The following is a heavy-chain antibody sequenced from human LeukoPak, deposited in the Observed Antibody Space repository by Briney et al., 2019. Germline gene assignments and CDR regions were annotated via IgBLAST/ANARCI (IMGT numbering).Heavy chain of an antibody. CDR3: ARGAWFGELLSRPAHDY. D-gene: IGHD3-10*01. V-gene: IGHV3-21*01. CDR1: GFTVSSNH. J-gene: IGHJ4*02. Sequence: GGSLRLSCAASGFTVSSNHMNWVRQAPGKGLEWVSSISSSSSYIYYADSVKGRFTISRDNAKNSLYLQMNSLRAEDTAVYYCARGAWFGELLSRPAHDYWGQGTLVTVSS. CDR2: ISSSSSYI.